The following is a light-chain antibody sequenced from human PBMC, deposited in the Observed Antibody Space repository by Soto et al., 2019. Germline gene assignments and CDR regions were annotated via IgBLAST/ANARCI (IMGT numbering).Light chain of an antibody. V-gene: IGKV3-20*01. CDR2: GAS. Sequence: EIVLTQSPGTLSLSPGQRVTLSCRASESISRDYLAWYQQRLGQAPRLLIYGASSGATGIPDRFSGSGSGTDFTLTISRLEPEDFAIYYCQQFVSSAVTFGQGTKVDI. CDR3: QQFVSSAVT. J-gene: IGKJ1*01. CDR1: ESISRDY.